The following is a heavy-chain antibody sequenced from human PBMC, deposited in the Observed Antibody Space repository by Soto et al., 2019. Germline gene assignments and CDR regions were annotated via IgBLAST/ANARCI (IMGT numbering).Heavy chain of an antibody. Sequence: QVQLVQSGAEVKKPGSSVKVSCKASGGTFSSYTISWVRQAPGQGLEWMGRIIPILGIANYAQKFQGRVTITAAKATSTAYMELGSLRPEDTAVYYCARNDPQAATPPHYYYYYMDVWGQGTTVTVSS. J-gene: IGHJ6*03. D-gene: IGHD2-15*01. CDR2: IIPILGIA. V-gene: IGHV1-69*02. CDR3: ARNDPQAATPPHYYYYYMDV. CDR1: GGTFSSYT.